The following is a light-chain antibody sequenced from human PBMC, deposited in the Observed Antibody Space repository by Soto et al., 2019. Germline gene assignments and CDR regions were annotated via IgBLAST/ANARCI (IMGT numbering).Light chain of an antibody. CDR2: GAS. CDR1: QSVNSNY. Sequence: EIVLTQSPGTLSLSPGERATLSCRATQSVNSNYLAWYQQKLGQAPRLLIYGASSRPTGIPDRFSGRGSGTDFTLTISRLEPEDFAVYYCHQYGGSPLTFGGGTKVEI. J-gene: IGKJ4*01. CDR3: HQYGGSPLT. V-gene: IGKV3-20*01.